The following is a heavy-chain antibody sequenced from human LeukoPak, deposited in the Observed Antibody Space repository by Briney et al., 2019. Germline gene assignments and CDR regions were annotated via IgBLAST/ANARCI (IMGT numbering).Heavy chain of an antibody. D-gene: IGHD3-10*01. CDR3: TRVKMVRANYYMDV. V-gene: IGHV3-49*04. Sequence: GGSLRLSCAASGFTLSSYWMSWVRQAPGKGLEWVGFIRSKAYGGTTEYAASVKGRFTISRDDSKSIAYLQMNSLKTEDTAVYYCTRVKMVRANYYMDVWGKGTTVTISS. J-gene: IGHJ6*03. CDR2: IRSKAYGGTT. CDR1: GFTLSSYW.